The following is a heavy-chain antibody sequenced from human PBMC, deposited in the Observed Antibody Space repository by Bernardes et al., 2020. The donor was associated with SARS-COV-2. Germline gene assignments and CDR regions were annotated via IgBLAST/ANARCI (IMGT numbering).Heavy chain of an antibody. D-gene: IGHD3-3*01. J-gene: IGHJ6*02. CDR3: TRDYDFWTGHGKGMDV. Sequence: GSLRLSCAASGFTFSGAAIHWVRQASGKGLEWVGHIRTSANSYATAYGDSVKGRFTISRDDSKNTASLQMNSLKIDDTAVYYCTRDYDFWTGHGKGMDVWGQGTTVTVSS. CDR1: GFTFSGAA. V-gene: IGHV3-73*01. CDR2: IRTSANSYAT.